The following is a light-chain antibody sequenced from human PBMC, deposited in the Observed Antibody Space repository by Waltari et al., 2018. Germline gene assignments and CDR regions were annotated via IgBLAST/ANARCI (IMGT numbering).Light chain of an antibody. V-gene: IGKV4-1*01. CDR2: WAS. J-gene: IGKJ1*01. CDR1: QSVLYSSNNKNY. CDR3: QQYYSTPWT. Sequence: DIVMTQSPESLAVSLGERATINCKSSQSVLYSSNNKNYLAWYQQKPGQPAKLLIYWASTRESGVPDRFSGSGYGTDFPLTISSRKAEDVAVYYCQQYYSTPWTFGQGTKVEIK.